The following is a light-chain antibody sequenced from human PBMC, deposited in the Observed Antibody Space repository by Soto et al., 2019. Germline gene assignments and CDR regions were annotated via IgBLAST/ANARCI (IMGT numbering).Light chain of an antibody. Sequence: IHPTQSPSSLSPSVGHSDTITCRGSQGISSYLNWYQQKPGKAPKLLIYAASSLQSGVPARFSGSGSGTDFTLTISSLQPEDSATYYCQQSYCTPWTFGQGTKVDIK. CDR3: QQSYCTPWT. CDR2: AAS. J-gene: IGKJ1*01. V-gene: IGKV1-39*01. CDR1: QGISSY.